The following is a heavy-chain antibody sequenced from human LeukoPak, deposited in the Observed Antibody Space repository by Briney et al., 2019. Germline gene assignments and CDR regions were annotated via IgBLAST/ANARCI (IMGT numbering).Heavy chain of an antibody. CDR3: ARERYSVNDFDAVDI. CDR1: GFIFSNYA. Sequence: GGSLRLSCAGSGFIFSNYAMHWVRQAPGKGLEYVSGISSNGGSTYYANSVKGRFTISRDNSKNTLSLQMGSLRADDMAVYFCARERYSVNDFDAVDIWGQGTTGTVS. V-gene: IGHV3-64*01. D-gene: IGHD5/OR15-5a*01. CDR2: ISSNGGST. J-gene: IGHJ3*02.